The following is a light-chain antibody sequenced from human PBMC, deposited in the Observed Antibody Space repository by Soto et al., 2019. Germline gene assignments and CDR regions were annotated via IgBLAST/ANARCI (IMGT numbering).Light chain of an antibody. CDR3: QTWGSGIVV. J-gene: IGLJ2*01. Sequence: QLVLTQSPSASASLGASVKLTCTLSRGHSNYAIAWHQQQSEKGPRYLMKLNSDGSHSKGDGIPDRFSGSSSGAERYLTISSLQSEDEADYYCQTWGSGIVVFGGGTQLTV. V-gene: IGLV4-69*01. CDR2: LNSDGSH. CDR1: RGHSNYA.